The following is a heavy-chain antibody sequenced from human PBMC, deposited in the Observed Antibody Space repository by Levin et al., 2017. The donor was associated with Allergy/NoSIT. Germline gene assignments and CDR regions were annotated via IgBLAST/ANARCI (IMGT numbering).Heavy chain of an antibody. CDR1: GFTFSSYG. J-gene: IGHJ3*02. CDR3: ARDGTGTTLDAFDI. CDR2: ISYAGSYK. V-gene: IGHV3-30*03. D-gene: IGHD1-1*01. Sequence: GGSLRLSCAASGFTFSSYGMHWVRQAPGKGLDWVAIISYAGSYKYYADSVRGRFTISRDNSKNTLYLQMNSLRAEDTAFYYCARDGTGTTLDAFDIWGQGTMVTVSS.